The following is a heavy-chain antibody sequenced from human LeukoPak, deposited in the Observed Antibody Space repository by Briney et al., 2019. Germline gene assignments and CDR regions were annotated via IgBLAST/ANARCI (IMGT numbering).Heavy chain of an antibody. CDR1: GFTLSMYW. CDR3: AREVGSFDD. D-gene: IGHD1-26*01. J-gene: IGHJ4*02. Sequence: PGGSLRLSCAASGFTLSMYWMHWVRQVPGKGLVWVSNIDYNGRTTHYADSVRGRFTISRDNAKNTVYLQMNNLRVEDTAVYFCAREVGSFDDWGQGILVTVSP. CDR2: IDYNGRTT. V-gene: IGHV3-74*01.